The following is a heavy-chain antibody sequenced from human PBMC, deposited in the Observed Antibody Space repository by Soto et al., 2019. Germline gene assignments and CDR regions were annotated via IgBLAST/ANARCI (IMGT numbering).Heavy chain of an antibody. CDR3: ARGQEVGAHFFDS. Sequence: GSLRLSCEASGFTFSKFDMHWVRQPTGRGLDWVSTIGISGDTYYAVSVKGRFTISRDNAKNSLSLQMNSLRAGDTALYFCARGQEVGAHFFDSWGQGTQVTVSS. CDR1: GFTFSKFD. CDR2: IGISGDT. V-gene: IGHV3-13*01. D-gene: IGHD2-15*01. J-gene: IGHJ4*02.